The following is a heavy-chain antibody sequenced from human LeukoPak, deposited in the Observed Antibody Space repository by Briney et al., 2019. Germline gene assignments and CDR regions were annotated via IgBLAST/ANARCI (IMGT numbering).Heavy chain of an antibody. V-gene: IGHV4-59*01. CDR3: ARHRGSGYPYFDY. CDR2: IYYSGST. J-gene: IGHJ4*02. D-gene: IGHD3-22*01. CDR1: GGSTNNYY. Sequence: SETLTLTCTVSGGSTNNYYWRWIRQPPGKGLEWIGYIYYSGSTNYNPSLKSRVTISVDTSKNHFSLKLSSLTAADTAVYYCARHRGSGYPYFDYWGQGTLVTVSS.